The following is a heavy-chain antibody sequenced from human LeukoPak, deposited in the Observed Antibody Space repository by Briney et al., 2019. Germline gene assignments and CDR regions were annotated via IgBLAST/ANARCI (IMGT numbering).Heavy chain of an antibody. J-gene: IGHJ3*02. Sequence: SETLSLTCTVSGGSMGEYYWTWIRQPAGKGLECIGYIYYSGTINYNPSVKSRVTISLDMSKNQFSLKLSSVTAADTAVYYCAKFNGLGAFDIWGQGTMVTVSS. CDR3: AKFNGLGAFDI. D-gene: IGHD2-8*01. CDR1: GGSMGEYY. V-gene: IGHV4-59*08. CDR2: IYYSGTI.